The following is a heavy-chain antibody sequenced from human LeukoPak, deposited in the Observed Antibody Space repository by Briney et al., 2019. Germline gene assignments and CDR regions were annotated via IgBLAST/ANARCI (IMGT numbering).Heavy chain of an antibody. CDR3: VRKWNGGFDS. CDR1: GFTFSNYA. V-gene: IGHV3-23*01. J-gene: IGHJ3*02. Sequence: GGSLRLSCAASGFTFSNYAMSWVRQAPGKGLEWVSDMSDTGAYTNYLGSVRGRFTISRDYSENMLYPQMNSLRVEDTAVYYCVRKWNGGFDSWGQGTMVTVSS. D-gene: IGHD1-1*01. CDR2: MSDTGAYT.